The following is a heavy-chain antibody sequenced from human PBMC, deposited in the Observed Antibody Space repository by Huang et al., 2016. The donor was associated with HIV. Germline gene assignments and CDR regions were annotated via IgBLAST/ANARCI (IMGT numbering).Heavy chain of an antibody. J-gene: IGHJ6*04. CDR3: ARGQSEYYDSCGHMDV. CDR2: ISCSANTI. V-gene: IGHV3-11*04. D-gene: IGHD3-22*01. Sequence: QVQLVESGGGLVKPGGSLRLSCAASGFSRSDHYINWLRQAPGKGLEWVSYISCSANTIYYADSVKGRLTISRDNAKNSVYLQMNSLRAEDTAVYYCARGQSEYYDSCGHMDVWGKGTTVTVSS. CDR1: GFSRSDHY.